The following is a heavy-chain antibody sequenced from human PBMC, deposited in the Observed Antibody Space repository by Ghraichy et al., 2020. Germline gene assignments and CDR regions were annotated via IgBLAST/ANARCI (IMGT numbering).Heavy chain of an antibody. D-gene: IGHD6-19*01. J-gene: IGHJ6*02. CDR1: GYTFTSYG. V-gene: IGHV1-18*04. CDR3: ARDSDTTRPGIAVAGPNYYYGMDV. CDR2: ISAYNGNT. Sequence: ASVKVSCKASGYTFTSYGISWVRQAPGQGLEWMGWISAYNGNTNYAQKLQGRVTMTTDTSTSTAYMELRSLRSDDTAVYYCARDSDTTRPGIAVAGPNYYYGMDVWGQGTTVTVSS.